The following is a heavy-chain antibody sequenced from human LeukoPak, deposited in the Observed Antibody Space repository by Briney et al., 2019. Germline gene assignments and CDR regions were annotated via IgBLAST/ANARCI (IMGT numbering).Heavy chain of an antibody. CDR2: INPNSGGT. D-gene: IGHD3-10*01. CDR1: GYTFTGYY. J-gene: IGHJ4*02. V-gene: IGHV1-2*02. Sequence: GASVTVSCKASGYTFTGYYMHWVRQAPGQGLEWMGWINPNSGGTNYAQKFQGRVTMTRDTSISTAYMELSRLRSDDTAVYYCARGPSITMVRGVILDFDYWGQGTLVTVSS. CDR3: ARGPSITMVRGVILDFDY.